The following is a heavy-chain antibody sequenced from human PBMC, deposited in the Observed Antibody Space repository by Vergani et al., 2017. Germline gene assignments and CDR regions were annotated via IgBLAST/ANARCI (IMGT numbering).Heavy chain of an antibody. CDR2: IYYSGST. J-gene: IGHJ5*02. CDR3: ARVDDILTGYSYNWFDP. D-gene: IGHD3-9*01. V-gene: IGHV4-59*01. Sequence: QVQLQESGPGLVKPSETLSLTCTVSGGSISSYYWSWIRQPPGKGLEWIGYIYYSGSTNYNPSLKSRVTISVDTSKNQFSLKLSSVTAADTAVYYCARVDDILTGYSYNWFDPWGQGTLVTVSS. CDR1: GGSISSYY.